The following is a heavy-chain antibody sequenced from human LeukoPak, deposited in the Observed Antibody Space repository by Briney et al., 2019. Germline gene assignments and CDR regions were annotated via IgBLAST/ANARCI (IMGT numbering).Heavy chain of an antibody. Sequence: GASVKVSCKASGYTFTGYYMHWVRQAPGQGLEWMGWIDPKRGGTNYAQKFQARVTMTRDTSISTAYMELSRLRSDDTAVYYCARVRAYNWNDRGWFDPWGQGTLVTVSS. CDR3: ARVRAYNWNDRGWFDP. CDR2: IDPKRGGT. D-gene: IGHD1-1*01. J-gene: IGHJ5*02. CDR1: GYTFTGYY. V-gene: IGHV1-2*02.